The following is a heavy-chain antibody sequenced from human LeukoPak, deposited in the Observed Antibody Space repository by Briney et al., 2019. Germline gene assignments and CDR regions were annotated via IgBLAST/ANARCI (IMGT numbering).Heavy chain of an antibody. D-gene: IGHD3-22*01. J-gene: IGHJ6*02. V-gene: IGHV1-2*02. Sequence: ASVKVSCKASGYTFTGYYMHWVRQAPGQGLEWMGWINPNSGGTNYAQKFQGRVTMTRDTSISTAYMELSRLRSDDTAVYYCARVLWRSLTYYYDSSGLPGYYYYYGMDVWGQGTTVTVSS. CDR2: INPNSGGT. CDR3: ARVLWRSLTYYYDSSGLPGYYYYYGMDV. CDR1: GYTFTGYY.